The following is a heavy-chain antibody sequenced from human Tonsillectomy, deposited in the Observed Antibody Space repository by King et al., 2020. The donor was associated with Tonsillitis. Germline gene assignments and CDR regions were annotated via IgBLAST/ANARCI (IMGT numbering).Heavy chain of an antibody. J-gene: IGHJ4*02. CDR2: IWYDGSNK. D-gene: IGHD5-24*01. Sequence: VQLVESGGGVVQPGRSLRLSCAASGFTFSSYGMHWVRQAPGKGLEWVAVIWYDGSNKYYADSVKGRFTISRDNSKNMLYLQMNSLRAEDTAVYYCARDRGEMATLDYWGQGTLVTVSS. V-gene: IGHV3-33*01. CDR3: ARDRGEMATLDY. CDR1: GFTFSSYG.